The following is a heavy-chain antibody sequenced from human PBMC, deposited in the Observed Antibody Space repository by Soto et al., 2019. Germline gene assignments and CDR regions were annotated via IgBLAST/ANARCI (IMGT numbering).Heavy chain of an antibody. D-gene: IGHD3-3*01. CDR1: GYTFTGYY. CDR2: INPNSGGT. CDR3: ARDCDFDGMEV. J-gene: IGHJ6*02. Sequence: ASANVSCKASGYTFTGYYMHCVRQAPGQGLEWMGWINPNSGGTKYARKFQGRVTMTREKSISTAYMELSRLRSDDTAVYYCARDCDFDGMEVWGQGTTVAVS. V-gene: IGHV1-2*02.